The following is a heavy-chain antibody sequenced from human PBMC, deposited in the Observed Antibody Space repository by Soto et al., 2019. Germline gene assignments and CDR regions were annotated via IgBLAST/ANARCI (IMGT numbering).Heavy chain of an antibody. CDR3: ASVAVVTPTFDY. V-gene: IGHV3-11*01. J-gene: IGHJ4*02. CDR2: ISSSGSTI. D-gene: IGHD2-15*01. Sequence: QVQLVESGGGLVKPGGSLRLSCAASGFTFSDYYMSWIRQAPGQGLEWVSYISSSGSTIYYADSVKGRFTISRDNAKNSRYLQMNSLRAEDTAVYYCASVAVVTPTFDYWGQGTLVTVSS. CDR1: GFTFSDYY.